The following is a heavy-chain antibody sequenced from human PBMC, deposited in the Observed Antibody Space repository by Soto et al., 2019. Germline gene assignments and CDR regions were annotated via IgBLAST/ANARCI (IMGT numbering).Heavy chain of an antibody. CDR1: GYTFTSYG. J-gene: IGHJ5*02. V-gene: IGHV1-18*01. Sequence: ASVKVSCKASGYTFTSYGISWVRQAPGQGLEWMGWISAYNGNTNYAQKLQGRVTMTTDTSTSTAYMELRSLRSDDTAVYYCGKKGYYDFWSGPGWFDPWGQGTLVTVSS. CDR3: GKKGYYDFWSGPGWFDP. D-gene: IGHD3-3*01. CDR2: ISAYNGNT.